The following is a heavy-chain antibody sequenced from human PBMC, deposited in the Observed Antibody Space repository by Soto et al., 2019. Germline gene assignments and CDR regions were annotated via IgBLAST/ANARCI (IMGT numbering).Heavy chain of an antibody. V-gene: IGHV1-18*01. D-gene: IGHD2-21*02. CDR1: GYIFNKYG. J-gene: IGHJ2*01. Sequence: QGQLVQSGAEVRKPGASVKVSCQASGYIFNKYGLSWVRQVPGQGLEYVGWIGPYIVKTYYEQKFRDRVTMTADPSTTTAYMELRSLTSDDSAFYYCARCDCSVVSLFTCWHFDLWGRGTLVTVSS. CDR3: ARCDCSVVSLFTCWHFDL. CDR2: IGPYIVKT.